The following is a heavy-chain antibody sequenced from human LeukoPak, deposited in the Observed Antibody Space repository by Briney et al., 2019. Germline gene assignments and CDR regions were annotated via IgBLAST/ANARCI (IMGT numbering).Heavy chain of an antibody. V-gene: IGHV1-69*13. CDR1: GGTFSSYA. CDR3: ARAWSGYYDYFDY. D-gene: IGHD3-3*01. CDR2: IIPIFGTA. Sequence: ASVKVSCKASGGTFSSYAISWVRQAPGQGLERMGGIIPIFGTANYAQKFQGRVTITADESTSTAYMELSSLRSEDTAVYYCARAWSGYYDYFDYWGQGTLVTVSS. J-gene: IGHJ4*02.